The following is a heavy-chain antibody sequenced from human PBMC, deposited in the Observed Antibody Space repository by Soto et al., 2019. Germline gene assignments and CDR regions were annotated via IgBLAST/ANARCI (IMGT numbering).Heavy chain of an antibody. J-gene: IGHJ6*02. CDR1: GLTFSSHA. D-gene: IGHD3-3*01. V-gene: IGHV3-23*01. Sequence: GGSLRLSCAASGLTFSSHAMSWVRQAPGKGLEWVSAISDSGGSTYYADSVKGRFTISRDNSKNTLFLQMTSLRAEDTAVYFCANGPTIFGVVISYSFYYGLDVWGQGTTVTVSS. CDR3: ANGPTIFGVVISYSFYYGLDV. CDR2: ISDSGGST.